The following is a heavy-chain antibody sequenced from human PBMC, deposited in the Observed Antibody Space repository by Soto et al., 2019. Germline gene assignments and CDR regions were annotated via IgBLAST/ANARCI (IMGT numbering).Heavy chain of an antibody. V-gene: IGHV4-4*02. J-gene: IGHJ3*02. D-gene: IGHD6-6*01. Sequence: QVHLQESGPGLVTPSGTLSLTCAVSGGSITTSKWWSWIRQSPGKGLEWIGEIFHTGNTNYNQSLKSRVSMSVDNSTNQFSLSLTSVTAADTAVYFCARARVSVAARPDAFDIWGQGTLVPVS. CDR3: ARARVSVAARPDAFDI. CDR2: IFHTGNT. CDR1: GGSITTSKW.